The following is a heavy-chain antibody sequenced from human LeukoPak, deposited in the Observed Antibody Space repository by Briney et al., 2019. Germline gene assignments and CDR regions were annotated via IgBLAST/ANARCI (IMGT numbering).Heavy chain of an antibody. D-gene: IGHD4-17*01. V-gene: IGHV3-66*01. Sequence: GGSLRLSCAASGFTVSTNYMSWVRKPPGKGLDWDSLIYSGGGTYYADCVKGRFTISRDNSSNTLSLQMSSLRVDDTDVYYCARGFLSVTTWGYFDYWGQGALVTVS. CDR2: IYSGGGT. J-gene: IGHJ4*02. CDR3: ARGFLSVTTWGYFDY. CDR1: GFTVSTNY.